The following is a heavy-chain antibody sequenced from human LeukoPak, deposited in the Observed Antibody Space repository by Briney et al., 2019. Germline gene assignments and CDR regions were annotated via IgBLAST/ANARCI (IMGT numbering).Heavy chain of an antibody. Sequence: SETLSLTCAVYGGSFSGYYWSWIRQPPGKGLEWIGEINHSGSTNYNPSLKSRVTISVDTSKNQFSLKLSSVTAADTAVYYCASEMIVVSAFDIWGQGTMVTVSS. CDR1: GGSFSGYY. J-gene: IGHJ3*02. D-gene: IGHD3-22*01. CDR2: INHSGST. CDR3: ASEMIVVSAFDI. V-gene: IGHV4-34*01.